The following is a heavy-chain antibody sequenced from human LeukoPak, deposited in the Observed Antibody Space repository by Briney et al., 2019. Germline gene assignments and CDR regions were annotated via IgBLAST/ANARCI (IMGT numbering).Heavy chain of an antibody. D-gene: IGHD6-19*01. J-gene: IGHJ4*02. CDR1: GYSFSGHY. V-gene: IGHV1-2*06. CDR2: INPNSAAS. Sequence: ASVKVSCKASGYSFSGHYIHWVRQAPGQGLEWMGQINPNSAASHYAQKFQDRVTMTSDTSLSTAYMELSRLRSDDTAVYYCARVLLRMAVAGGVGYWGQGTLVTVSS. CDR3: ARVLLRMAVAGGVGY.